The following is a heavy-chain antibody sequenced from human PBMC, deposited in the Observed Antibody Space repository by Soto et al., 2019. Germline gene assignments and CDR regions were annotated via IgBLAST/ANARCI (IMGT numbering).Heavy chain of an antibody. J-gene: IGHJ4*02. D-gene: IGHD2-21*02. CDR2: IKSKAYGGTT. CDR3: TRDSGCGGDCYENYFDY. Sequence: GESLKISCKGSGYSFTSYWIGWFRQAPGKGLEWVGFIKSKAYGGTTDYAASVKGRFTFSRDDSKSIAYLQMNSLKTEDTAIYYCTRDSGCGGDCYENYFDYWGQGTLVTVSS. CDR1: GYSFTSYW. V-gene: IGHV3-49*03.